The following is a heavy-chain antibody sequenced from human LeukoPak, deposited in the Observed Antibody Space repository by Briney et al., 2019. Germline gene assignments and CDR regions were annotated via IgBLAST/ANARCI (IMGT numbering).Heavy chain of an antibody. CDR2: IYYSGVT. CDR3: ARQMSGRWLVTNAFDI. Sequence: SETLSLTCTVSGGSISSSTYFWGWVRQPPGKGLEWIGTIYYSGVTYYSPSLKSRVTMSVDTSKNQFSLRLTSVTAADTAVYFCARQMSGRWLVTNAFDIWGQGTVVTVSS. J-gene: IGHJ3*02. D-gene: IGHD5-24*01. V-gene: IGHV4-39*01. CDR1: GGSISSSTYF.